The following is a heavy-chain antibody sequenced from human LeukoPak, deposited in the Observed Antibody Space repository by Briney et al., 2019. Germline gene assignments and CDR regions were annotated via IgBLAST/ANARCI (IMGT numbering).Heavy chain of an antibody. Sequence: SETLSLTYTVSGGSISSGDYYWSWIRQPPGKGLEWIGYIYYSGSTYYNPSLKSRVTISVDTSKNQFSLKLSSVTAADTAVYYCARENLVGATIDYWGQGTLVTVSS. CDR2: IYYSGST. D-gene: IGHD1-26*01. J-gene: IGHJ4*02. CDR1: GGSISSGDYY. V-gene: IGHV4-30-4*01. CDR3: ARENLVGATIDY.